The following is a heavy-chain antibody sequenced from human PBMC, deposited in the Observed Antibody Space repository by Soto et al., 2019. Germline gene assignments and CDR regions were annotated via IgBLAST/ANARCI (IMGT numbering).Heavy chain of an antibody. D-gene: IGHD5-12*01. J-gene: IGHJ6*02. V-gene: IGHV1-2*04. CDR1: GYTFTGYY. CDR2: INPNSGGT. Sequence: QVQLVQSGAEVKKPGASVKVSCKASGYTFTGYYMHWVRQAPGQGLEWMGWINPNSGGTNYAQKLQGWVTMTRDTSISTAYMELSRLRSDDTAVYYCARARGGYDAKQYYYYYGMDVWGQGTTVTVSS. CDR3: ARARGGYDAKQYYYYYGMDV.